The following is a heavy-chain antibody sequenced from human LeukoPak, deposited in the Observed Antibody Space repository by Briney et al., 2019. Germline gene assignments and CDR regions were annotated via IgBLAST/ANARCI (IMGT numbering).Heavy chain of an antibody. CDR3: ARVNYYDSSGYYSSYYYYYGMDV. J-gene: IGHJ6*02. CDR1: GFTFSSYS. Sequence: GGSLRLSCAASGFTFSSYSMNWVRQAPGKGPEWVANVKQDGSEKYYVDSVKGRFTISRDNAKNSLYLQMNSLRAEDTAVYYCARVNYYDSSGYYSSYYYYYGMDVWGQGTTVTVSS. D-gene: IGHD3-22*01. CDR2: VKQDGSEK. V-gene: IGHV3-7*03.